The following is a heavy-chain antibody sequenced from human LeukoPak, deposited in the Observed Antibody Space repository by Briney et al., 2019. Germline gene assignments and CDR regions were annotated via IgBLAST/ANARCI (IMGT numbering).Heavy chain of an antibody. CDR2: ISAYNGNT. Sequence: ASVKASCKASGYTFTSYGISWVRQAPGQGLEWMGWISAYNGNTNYAQKLQGRVTMTTDTSTSTAYMELRSLRSDDTAVYYCARAITMVRGVIIKSYYYGMDVWGKGTTVTVSS. CDR1: GYTFTSYG. V-gene: IGHV1-18*04. CDR3: ARAITMVRGVIIKSYYYGMDV. J-gene: IGHJ6*04. D-gene: IGHD3-10*01.